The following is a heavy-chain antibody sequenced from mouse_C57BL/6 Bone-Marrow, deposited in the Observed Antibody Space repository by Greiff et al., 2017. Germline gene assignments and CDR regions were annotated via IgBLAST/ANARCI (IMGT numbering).Heavy chain of an antibody. J-gene: IGHJ2*01. CDR3: TKGYDDY. V-gene: IGHV14-4*01. CDR1: GFNIKDDY. Sequence: EVQLQQSGAELVRPGASVKLSCTASGFNIKDDYMHWVKPRPEQGLEWIGWIDPENGDTEYASKFQGKATITADTSSNTAYLQLSSLTSEDTAVYYCTKGYDDYWGQGTTLTVSS. CDR2: IDPENGDT. D-gene: IGHD2-2*01.